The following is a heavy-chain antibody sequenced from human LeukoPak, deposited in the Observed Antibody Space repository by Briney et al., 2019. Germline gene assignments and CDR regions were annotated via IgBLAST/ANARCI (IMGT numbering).Heavy chain of an antibody. Sequence: GGSLRLPCAASGFTFSDYSMNWVRQAPGEGLEWVSSISSRSIYIHYADSVKGRFTISRDNVKNSLFLQMNSLRAEDTAVYYCARDSRHHRFLYWDWFDPWGQGTLVTVSS. J-gene: IGHJ5*02. CDR3: ARDSRHHRFLYWDWFDP. D-gene: IGHD1-26*01. CDR2: ISSRSIYI. CDR1: GFTFSDYS. V-gene: IGHV3-21*01.